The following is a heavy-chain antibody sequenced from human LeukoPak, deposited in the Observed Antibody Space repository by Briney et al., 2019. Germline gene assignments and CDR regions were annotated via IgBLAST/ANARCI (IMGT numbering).Heavy chain of an antibody. CDR2: IYYSGST. J-gene: IGHJ4*02. D-gene: IGHD3-22*01. V-gene: IGHV4-30-4*01. CDR3: AREDFYYFDSSGYYLY. Sequence: SETLSLTCTVSGDSISSDDYYWSWIRQPPGKGLEWIGYIYYSGSTYYNPSLKSRVAMSVDMSKNQFSLKLSSVTVADTAVYYCAREDFYYFDSSGYYLYWGQGTLATVSS. CDR1: GDSISSDDYY.